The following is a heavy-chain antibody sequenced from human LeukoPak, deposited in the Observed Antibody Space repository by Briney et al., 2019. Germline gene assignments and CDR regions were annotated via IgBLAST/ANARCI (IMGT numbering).Heavy chain of an antibody. CDR2: ISAYNGNT. CDR1: GYTFTSYG. V-gene: IGHV1-18*01. D-gene: IGHD3-9*01. CDR3: ARAQGFDWSSDWYFDL. J-gene: IGHJ2*01. Sequence: ASVKVSCKASGYTFTSYGISWVRQAPGQGLEWMGWISAYNGNTNYAQKLQGRVTMTTDTSTSTAYMELRSLRSDDTAVYYCARAQGFDWSSDWYFDLWGRGTLVTVSS.